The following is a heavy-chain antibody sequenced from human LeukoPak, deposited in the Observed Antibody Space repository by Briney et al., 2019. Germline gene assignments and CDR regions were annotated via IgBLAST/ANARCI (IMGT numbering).Heavy chain of an antibody. CDR3: ARHGCSGGNCHWNDDFDH. D-gene: IGHD2-15*01. V-gene: IGHV3-33*01. Sequence: GGSLRLSCAASGFTFSTYGMHWVRQAPGKGLEWVAFIWYDGSENHYADSVKGRFTISRDNSKNTVNLQMNSLRAEYTAVYYFARHGCSGGNCHWNDDFDHWGQGTLVTVSS. CDR2: IWYDGSEN. J-gene: IGHJ4*02. CDR1: GFTFSTYG.